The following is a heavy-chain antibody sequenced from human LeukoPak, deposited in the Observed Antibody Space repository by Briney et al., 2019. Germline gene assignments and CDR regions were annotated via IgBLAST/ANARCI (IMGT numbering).Heavy chain of an antibody. J-gene: IGHJ4*02. CDR2: IYYSGST. CDR3: AKTDLPYYYGSGTT. CDR1: GGSIGGYY. Sequence: SETLSLTCTVSGGSIGGYYWSWIRQPPGNGLEWTGYIYYSGSTNYNPSLKSRVTISIDTSKNQFSLKLSSVSAADTAVYYCAKTDLPYYYGSGTTWGQGTLVTVSS. V-gene: IGHV4-59*01. D-gene: IGHD3-10*01.